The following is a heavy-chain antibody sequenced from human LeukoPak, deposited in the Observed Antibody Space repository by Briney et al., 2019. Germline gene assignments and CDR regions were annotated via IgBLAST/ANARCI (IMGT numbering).Heavy chain of an antibody. J-gene: IGHJ4*02. V-gene: IGHV3-21*01. CDR2: ISSSSSYI. CDR3: ARGGFRELLFDF. D-gene: IGHD3-10*01. CDR1: GFTFSSYS. Sequence: GGSLRLSCAASGFTFSSYSMNWVRQAPGKGLEWVSSISSSSSYIYYADSVKGRSTISRDNAKNSLYLQINSLRAEDTAVYYCARGGFRELLFDFWGQGTLVTVSS.